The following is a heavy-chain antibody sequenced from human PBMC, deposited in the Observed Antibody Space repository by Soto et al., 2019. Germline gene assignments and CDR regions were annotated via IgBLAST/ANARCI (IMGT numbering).Heavy chain of an antibody. Sequence: QVQLVQSGAEVKKPGSSVKVSCKASGGTFSSYAISWVRQAPGQGLEWMGGIIPIFGTANYAQKFQGRVTMPPDEXXSXDXXELSSLRSEDTAVDYCARGVYCISTSCYRGGWFDPWGQGTLVTVSS. J-gene: IGHJ5*02. CDR1: GGTFSSYA. CDR2: IIPIFGTA. CDR3: ARGVYCISTSCYRGGWFDP. V-gene: IGHV1-69*05. D-gene: IGHD2-2*02.